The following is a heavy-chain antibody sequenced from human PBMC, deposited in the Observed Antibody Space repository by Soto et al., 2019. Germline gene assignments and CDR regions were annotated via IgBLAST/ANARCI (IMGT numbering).Heavy chain of an antibody. CDR3: AREDRYGDYVY. J-gene: IGHJ4*02. D-gene: IGHD4-17*01. CDR1: GGSISSGGYS. V-gene: IGHV4-30-2*01. Sequence: SETLSLTCAVSGGSISSGGYSWSWIRQPPGKGLEWIGYIYHSGSTYYNPSLKSRVTISVDRSKNQFSLKLSSVAAADTAVYYCAREDRYGDYVYWGQGTLVTVS. CDR2: IYHSGST.